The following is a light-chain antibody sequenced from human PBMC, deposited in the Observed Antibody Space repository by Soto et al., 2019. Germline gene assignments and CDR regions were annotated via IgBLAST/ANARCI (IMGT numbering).Light chain of an antibody. V-gene: IGKV3-15*01. CDR2: GAS. CDR3: QQYDNWPRT. J-gene: IGKJ1*01. Sequence: EIVMTQSPATLSVSPGERVILSCRASQSVSTNLAWYQQKPGQAPRLLIYGASTRVNGIPDIFIGRGSGTEFTLTISSLQSEDFAIYYCQQYDNWPRTFGQGTKVEIK. CDR1: QSVSTN.